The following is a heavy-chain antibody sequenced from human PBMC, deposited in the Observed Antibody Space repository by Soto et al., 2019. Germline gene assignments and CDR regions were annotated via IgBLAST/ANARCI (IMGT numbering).Heavy chain of an antibody. CDR2: ISYDGSNK. V-gene: IGHV3-30-3*01. CDR1: GFTFSSYA. CDR3: ARVGGKCF. J-gene: IGHJ4*02. D-gene: IGHD2-15*01. Sequence: QVQLLESGGGVVQPGRSLRLSCAASGFTFSSYAMHWVRQAPGKGLEWVAVISYDGSNKYYADSVKGRFTISRDNSKNTLYLQMNSLRAEDTAVYYCARVGGKCFWGQGTLVTVSS.